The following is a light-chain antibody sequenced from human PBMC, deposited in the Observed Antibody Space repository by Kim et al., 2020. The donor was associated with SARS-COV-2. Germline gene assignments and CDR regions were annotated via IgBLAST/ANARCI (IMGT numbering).Light chain of an antibody. CDR2: ATS. CDR1: QDISTY. V-gene: IGKV1-27*01. J-gene: IGKJ1*01. CDR3: QKFNSAPRT. Sequence: DIQMTQSPSSLSASVGDRVTITCRASQDISTYLAWYQLKPGKVPKLLIYATSTLLSGVPSRFSGSGSGTDFTLTISSLQPEDVATYYCQKFNSAPRTFGQGTKVDIK.